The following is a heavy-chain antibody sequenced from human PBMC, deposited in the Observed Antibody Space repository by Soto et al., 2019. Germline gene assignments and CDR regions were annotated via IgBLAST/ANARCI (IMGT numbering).Heavy chain of an antibody. CDR2: INPSGGST. V-gene: IGHV1-46*01. D-gene: IGHD3-3*01. CDR1: GHTFTSYY. J-gene: IGHJ6*02. CDR3: ARAQIRFLEWLSPPYYYGMDV. Sequence: ASVKVSCKASGHTFTSYYMHWVRQAPGQGLEWMGIINPSGGSTSYAQKFQGRVTMTRDTSTSTVYMELSSLRSEDTAVYYCARAQIRFLEWLSPPYYYGMDVWGQGTTVTVSS.